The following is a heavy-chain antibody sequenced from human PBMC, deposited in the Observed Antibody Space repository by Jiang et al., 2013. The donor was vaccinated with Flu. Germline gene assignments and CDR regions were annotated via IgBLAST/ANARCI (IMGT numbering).Heavy chain of an antibody. CDR2: TYYRSKWYN. Sequence: SGDSVSSNSAAWNWIRQSPSRGLEWLGRTYYRSKWYNDYAVSVKSRITINPDTSKNQFSLQLNSVTPEDTAVYYCARESGQWELLYYYYYGMDVWGQGTTVTVSS. J-gene: IGHJ6*02. CDR1: GDSVSSNSAA. V-gene: IGHV6-1*01. CDR3: ARESGQWELLYYYYYGMDV. D-gene: IGHD1-26*01.